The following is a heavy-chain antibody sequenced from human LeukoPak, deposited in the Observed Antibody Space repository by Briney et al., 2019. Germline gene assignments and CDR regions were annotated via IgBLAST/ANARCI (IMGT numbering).Heavy chain of an antibody. CDR3: ATSTRSRGPAFDI. D-gene: IGHD2-2*01. Sequence: PSETLSLTCAVYGGSFSGYYWNWIRQPPGMGLEWIGYIYYSGSTNYNPSLKSRVTISVDTSKNQFSLNLSSVTAADTALYYCATSTRSRGPAFDIWGQGTLVTVSS. V-gene: IGHV4-59*08. CDR1: GGSFSGYY. J-gene: IGHJ3*02. CDR2: IYYSGST.